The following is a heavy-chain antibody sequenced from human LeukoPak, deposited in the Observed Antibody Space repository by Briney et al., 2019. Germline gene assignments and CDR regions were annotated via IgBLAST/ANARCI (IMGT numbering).Heavy chain of an antibody. Sequence: GESLKISCKGSGYSFTSYWIGWVRPMPGKGLEWMGIIYPGDSDTRYSPSFQGQVTISADKSISTAYLQWSSLKASGTAMYYCARLTRGYSYENRLVNYYYGMDVWGQGTTVTVSS. CDR3: ARLTRGYSYENRLVNYYYGMDV. J-gene: IGHJ6*02. CDR1: GYSFTSYW. CDR2: IYPGDSDT. D-gene: IGHD5-18*01. V-gene: IGHV5-51*01.